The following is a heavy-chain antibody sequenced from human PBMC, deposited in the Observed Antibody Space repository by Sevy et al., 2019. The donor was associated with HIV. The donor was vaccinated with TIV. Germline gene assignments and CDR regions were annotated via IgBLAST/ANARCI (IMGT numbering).Heavy chain of an antibody. CDR1: GFTVSSNY. CDR2: INSGGRT. V-gene: IGHV3-53*01. Sequence: GSLRLSCAASGFTVSSNYMNWVRQAPGRGLEWVSVINSGGRTHYADSVKGRFTISRDNTKNTLYLQMNSLRAEDTAVYYCARYYDFWGMDVWGQGTTVTVSS. J-gene: IGHJ6*02. D-gene: IGHD3-3*01. CDR3: ARYYDFWGMDV.